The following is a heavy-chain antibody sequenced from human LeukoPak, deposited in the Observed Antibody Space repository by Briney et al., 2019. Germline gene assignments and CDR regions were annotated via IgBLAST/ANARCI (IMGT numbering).Heavy chain of an antibody. V-gene: IGHV4-59*01. CDR3: ASGDTSSSPRWAFDI. CDR2: ISYSGST. CDR1: GGSISSYY. Sequence: SETLSLTCTVSGGSISSYYWSWIRQPPGKGLEWIGYISYSGSTSSNPSLKSRVTLSVDTSNNQFSLKLSSVTAADTAVYYCASGDTSSSPRWAFDIWGQGTMVTVSS. D-gene: IGHD6-6*01. J-gene: IGHJ3*02.